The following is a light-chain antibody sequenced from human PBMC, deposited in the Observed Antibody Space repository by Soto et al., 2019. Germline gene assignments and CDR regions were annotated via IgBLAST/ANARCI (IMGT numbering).Light chain of an antibody. CDR1: QSVSSD. J-gene: IGKJ1*01. CDR2: GAS. Sequence: EIGVTQSPATLSVSPGEGATLSSRASQSVSSDLAWYQQKPGQAPRLLIYGASTRATGFSARFSGSGSGTEFTLTISSLQSEDLAVYYCQQFNYWPWTFGQGTKVDIK. CDR3: QQFNYWPWT. V-gene: IGKV3-15*01.